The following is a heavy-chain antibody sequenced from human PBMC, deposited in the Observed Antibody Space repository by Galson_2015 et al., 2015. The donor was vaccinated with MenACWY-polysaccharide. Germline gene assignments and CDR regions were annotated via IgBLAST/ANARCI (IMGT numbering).Heavy chain of an antibody. CDR2: ISSDGDDK. D-gene: IGHD6-13*01. Sequence: SLRLSCAAAGFNFNIHTMHWVRQAPGKGLEWVALISSDGDDKYYADSVKGRFTISRDNHKNMVFLEMNSLRAEDTAVYYCVREFTGDGSSWYYWYFDLWGRGTLVTVSS. CDR1: GFNFNIHT. J-gene: IGHJ2*01. CDR3: VREFTGDGSSWYYWYFDL. V-gene: IGHV3-30-3*01.